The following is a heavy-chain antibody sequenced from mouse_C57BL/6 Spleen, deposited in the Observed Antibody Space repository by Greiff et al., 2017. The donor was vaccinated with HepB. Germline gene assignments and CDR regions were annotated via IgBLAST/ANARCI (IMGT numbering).Heavy chain of an antibody. CDR1: GYSITSGYY. D-gene: IGHD1-1*01. CDR3: ARDYYGSSLYYYAMDY. V-gene: IGHV3-6*01. CDR2: ISYDGSN. Sequence: EVQLQESGPGLVKPSQSLSLTCSVTGYSITSGYYWNWIRQFPGYKLEWMGYISYDGSNNYNPSLKNRISITRDTSKNQFFLKLNSVTTEDTATYYCARDYYGSSLYYYAMDYWGQGTSVTVSS. J-gene: IGHJ4*01.